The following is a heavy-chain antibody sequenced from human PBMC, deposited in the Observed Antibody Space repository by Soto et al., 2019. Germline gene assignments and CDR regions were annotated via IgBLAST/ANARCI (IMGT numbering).Heavy chain of an antibody. V-gene: IGHV3-23*01. CDR1: GFSFSSYA. CDR2: VSANGRNT. Sequence: GSLRLSCAASGFSFSSYAMNWVRQAPGKGLEWVSSVSANGRNTYYADSVKGRFTVSRDKSKNALFLQLDSLRVEDTAIYYCAKDLSSLGWLALGAPFDSWGPGTLGTGSS. J-gene: IGHJ4*02. D-gene: IGHD3-22*01. CDR3: AKDLSSLGWLALGAPFDS.